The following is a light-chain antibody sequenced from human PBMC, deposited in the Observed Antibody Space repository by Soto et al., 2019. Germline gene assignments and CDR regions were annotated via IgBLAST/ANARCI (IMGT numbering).Light chain of an antibody. J-gene: IGLJ1*01. CDR3: CSFAGRSPPPAV. CDR1: TSDVGTYNL. V-gene: IGLV2-23*02. CDR2: EVT. Sequence: QSALTQPASVSGSPGQSITISCTGTTSDVGTYNLVSWYQHHPGKAPQLIIFEVTKRPSGVSDRFSGSKSDNTASLTISGLLGEDEANYYCCSFAGRSPPPAVFGTGTKLTVL.